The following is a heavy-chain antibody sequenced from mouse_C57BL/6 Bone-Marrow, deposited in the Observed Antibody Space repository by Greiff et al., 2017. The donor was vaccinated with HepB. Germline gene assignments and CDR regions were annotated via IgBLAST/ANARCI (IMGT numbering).Heavy chain of an antibody. D-gene: IGHD2-4*01. V-gene: IGHV5-4*03. Sequence: EVKLMESGGGLVKPGGSLKLSCAASGFTFSSYAMSWVRQTPEKRLEWVATISDGGSYTYYPDNVKGRFTISRDNAKNNLYLQMSHLKSEDTAMYYCAREYDYDEFAYWGQGTLVTVSA. CDR2: ISDGGSYT. J-gene: IGHJ3*01. CDR3: AREYDYDEFAY. CDR1: GFTFSSYA.